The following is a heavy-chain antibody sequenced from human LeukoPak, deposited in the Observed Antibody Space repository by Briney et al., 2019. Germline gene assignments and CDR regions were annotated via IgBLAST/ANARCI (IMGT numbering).Heavy chain of an antibody. Sequence: SETLSLTCVVSGGSVSGYYWGWIRQPPGRGLEWIGYVYYSGSTNYNPSFKSRITISVDTSRNQFYLQLSSVTAADTAVYYCARIHRYCSGGACYVLDNWGQGTLVAVSS. D-gene: IGHD2-15*01. V-gene: IGHV4-59*02. J-gene: IGHJ4*02. CDR1: GGSVSGYY. CDR2: VYYSGST. CDR3: ARIHRYCSGGACYVLDN.